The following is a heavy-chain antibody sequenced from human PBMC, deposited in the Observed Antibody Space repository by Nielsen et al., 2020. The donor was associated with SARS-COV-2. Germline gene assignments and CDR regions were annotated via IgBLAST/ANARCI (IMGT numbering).Heavy chain of an antibody. Sequence: GGSLRLSCAASGFTFDDYAMHWVRQAPGKGLEWVSGISWNSGSIGYADSVKGRFTISRDNAKNSLYLQMNSLRAEDTALYYCASLAAGTSWVMDYWGQGTLVTVSS. CDR1: GFTFDDYA. J-gene: IGHJ4*02. CDR3: ASLAAGTSWVMDY. V-gene: IGHV3-9*01. D-gene: IGHD6-13*01. CDR2: ISWNSGSI.